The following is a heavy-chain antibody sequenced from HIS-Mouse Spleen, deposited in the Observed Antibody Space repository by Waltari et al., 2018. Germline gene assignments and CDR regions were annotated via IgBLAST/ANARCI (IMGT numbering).Heavy chain of an antibody. CDR1: GGSFSGYY. Sequence: QVQLQQWGAGLLKPSETLSLTCAVYGGSFSGYYWSWIRQPPGKGLEWIGEIKHSGSTNYNPSLKSRVTISVDTSKNQFSLKLSSVTAADTAVYYCARSWGQWYFDLWGRGTLVTVSS. V-gene: IGHV4-34*01. CDR2: IKHSGST. D-gene: IGHD6-13*01. CDR3: ARSWGQWYFDL. J-gene: IGHJ2*01.